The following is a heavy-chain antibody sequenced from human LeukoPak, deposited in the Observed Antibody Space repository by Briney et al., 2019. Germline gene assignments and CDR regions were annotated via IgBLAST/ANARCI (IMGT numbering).Heavy chain of an antibody. CDR2: IKHSGST. CDR3: ARVAGSSWAGYYYYYHMDV. V-gene: IGHV4-34*01. J-gene: IGHJ6*03. D-gene: IGHD6-13*01. Sequence: SETLSLTCAVYGGSFSTYYRSWIRQAPGKGLEWIGEIKHSGSTNYNPSLKSRVTVSVDTSKNQFSLKLSSVTAADTAVYYCARVAGSSWAGYYYYYHMDVWGKGTTVTVSS. CDR1: GGSFSTYY.